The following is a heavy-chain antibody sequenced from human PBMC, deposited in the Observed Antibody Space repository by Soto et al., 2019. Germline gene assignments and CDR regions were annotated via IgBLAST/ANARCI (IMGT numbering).Heavy chain of an antibody. CDR3: ARAPAATGYFDD. V-gene: IGHV1-69*01. CDR1: GGTFSSYX. D-gene: IGHD2-2*01. Sequence: KVSCKASGGTFSSYXISWVRQAPGQGLEWMGGSIPIFGTANYAQKFQGRVTITADESTSTAYMELSSLRSEDTAVYYCARAPAATGYFDDWGQGALVTVSS. CDR2: SIPIFGTA. J-gene: IGHJ4*02.